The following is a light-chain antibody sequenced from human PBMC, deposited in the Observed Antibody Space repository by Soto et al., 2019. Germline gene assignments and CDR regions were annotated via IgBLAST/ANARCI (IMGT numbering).Light chain of an antibody. V-gene: IGLV4-60*03. Sequence: QLVLTQSSSASASLGSSVRLTCILSSGHSSYIIAWHQQQPGKAPRYLMKLEGSGSYNKGSGVPDRFSGSSSGADRYLTISNLQSEDEADYYCETWDSNTRVFGGGTKLTAL. CDR2: LEGSGSY. CDR1: SGHSSYI. CDR3: ETWDSNTRV. J-gene: IGLJ3*02.